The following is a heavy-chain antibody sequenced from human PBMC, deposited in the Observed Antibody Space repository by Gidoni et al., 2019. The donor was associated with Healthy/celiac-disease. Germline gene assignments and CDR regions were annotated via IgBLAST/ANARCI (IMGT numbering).Heavy chain of an antibody. J-gene: IGHJ6*02. V-gene: IGHV3-30-3*01. Sequence: QVQLVESGGGVVQPGRSLRLSCAASGFTFLSYAIHWVRQAPGKGLEWVAFISNDGSNKYYADSVKGRFTISRDNSKNTLYLQMNSLRAEDTAVYYCATTMVRGVIIRLPYYYGMDVWGQGTTVTVSS. CDR2: ISNDGSNK. CDR1: GFTFLSYA. D-gene: IGHD3-10*01. CDR3: ATTMVRGVIIRLPYYYGMDV.